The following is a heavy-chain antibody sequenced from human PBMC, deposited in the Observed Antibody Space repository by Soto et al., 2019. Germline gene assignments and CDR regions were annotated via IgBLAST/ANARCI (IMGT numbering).Heavy chain of an antibody. J-gene: IGHJ6*02. CDR1: GYRFTCYY. V-gene: IGHV1-2*02. CDR2: INPNSGGT. CDR3: ARDPPRITIFGVVIISWYGMDV. D-gene: IGHD3-3*01. Sequence: ASVKVSCNASGYRFTCYYMHWVRHAPGQGLEWMGWINPNSGGTNYAQKFQGRVTMTRDTSISTAYTELSRLRSDDTAVYYCARDPPRITIFGVVIISWYGMDVWGQGTTDTVSS.